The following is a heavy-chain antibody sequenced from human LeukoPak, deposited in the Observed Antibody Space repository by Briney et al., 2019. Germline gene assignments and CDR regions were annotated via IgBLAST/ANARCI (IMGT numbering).Heavy chain of an antibody. CDR3: ARGRGVVSHFDY. CDR2: IYYSGST. D-gene: IGHD2-8*02. V-gene: IGHV4-59*01. Sequence: SETLSLTCTVSGGSISSYYWSWIRQPPGKGLEWIGYIYYSGSTYYNPSLKSRVTISVDTSKNQFSLKLSSVTAADTAVYYCARGRGVVSHFDYWGQGTLVTVSS. CDR1: GGSISSYY. J-gene: IGHJ4*02.